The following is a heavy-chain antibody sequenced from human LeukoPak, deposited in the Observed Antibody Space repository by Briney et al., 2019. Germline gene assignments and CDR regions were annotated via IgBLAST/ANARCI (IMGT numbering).Heavy chain of an antibody. D-gene: IGHD3-9*01. CDR3: TTALNFDILTGLYQPIAAFDI. Sequence: GASVKVSCKASGYTFTSYYMHWVRQAPGQGLEWMGIINPSGGSTSYAQKFQGRVTMTRDMSTSTVYMELNSLKTEDTGVYYCTTALNFDILTGLYQPIAAFDIWGQGTLVTVSS. J-gene: IGHJ3*02. CDR1: GYTFTSYY. V-gene: IGHV1-46*01. CDR2: INPSGGST.